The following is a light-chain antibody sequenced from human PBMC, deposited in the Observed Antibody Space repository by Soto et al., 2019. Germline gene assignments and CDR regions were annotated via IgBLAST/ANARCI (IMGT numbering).Light chain of an antibody. Sequence: EIVLTQSPGTLSLSPGERATLSCRASQSVSSTYLAWYQQKPGQAPRLLIYGASSRATGIPDRFSGSGSGTDFPLTISRLEPEDFAVYYCQRYDISPFPFGQGPSWRSN. CDR2: GAS. CDR1: QSVSSTY. J-gene: IGKJ2*01. V-gene: IGKV3-20*01. CDR3: QRYDISPFP.